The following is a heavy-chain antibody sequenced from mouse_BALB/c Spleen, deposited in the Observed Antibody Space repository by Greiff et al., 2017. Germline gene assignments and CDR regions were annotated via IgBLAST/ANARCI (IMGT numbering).Heavy chain of an antibody. Sequence: EVQLQQSGPGLVKPSQSLSLTCSVTGYSITSGYYWNWIRQFPGNKLEWMGYISYDGSNNYNPSLKNRISITRDTSKNQFFLKLNSVTTEDTATYYCARATLTHAMDYWGQGTSVTVSS. CDR2: ISYDGSN. D-gene: IGHD4-1*01. CDR1: GYSITSGYY. CDR3: ARATLTHAMDY. J-gene: IGHJ4*01. V-gene: IGHV3-6*02.